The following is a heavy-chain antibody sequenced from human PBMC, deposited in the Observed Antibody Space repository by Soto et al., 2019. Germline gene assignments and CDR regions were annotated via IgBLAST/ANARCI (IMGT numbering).Heavy chain of an antibody. Sequence: QVQLVQSGSELKKPGASVKVSCKASGYTFTSYAMNWVRQAPGQGLEWMGWINTNTGNPTYAQGFTGRFVFSLDTSVSTAYLQICSLKAEDTAVYYCTRVFDYDFWGGSPPGDYYYMDVWGKGTTVTVSS. CDR3: TRVFDYDFWGGSPPGDYYYMDV. V-gene: IGHV7-4-1*01. CDR1: GYTFTSYA. J-gene: IGHJ6*03. CDR2: INTNTGNP. D-gene: IGHD3-3*01.